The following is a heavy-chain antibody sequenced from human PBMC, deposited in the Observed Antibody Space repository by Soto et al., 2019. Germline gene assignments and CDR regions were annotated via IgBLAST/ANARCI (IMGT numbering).Heavy chain of an antibody. CDR1: VGSFSSHA. V-gene: IGHV1-69*06. Sequence: AVKVSCKASVGSFSSHAISWVRQAPGQGLEWMGGIIPIFGTANYAQKFQGRVTITADKSTSTAYMELSGLRSEDTVVYYCMVVYSSTWYYFDYWGQGTLVTVSS. CDR2: IIPIFGTA. J-gene: IGHJ4*02. CDR3: MVVYSSTWYYFDY. D-gene: IGHD6-13*01.